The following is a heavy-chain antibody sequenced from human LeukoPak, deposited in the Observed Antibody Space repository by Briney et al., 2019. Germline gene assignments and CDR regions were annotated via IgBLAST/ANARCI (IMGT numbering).Heavy chain of an antibody. CDR1: GYTFTSYG. Sequence: ASVKVSCKASGYTFTSYGMHWVRQATGQGLEWMGWMNPNSGNTVYAQKFQGRVTMTRNTSISTAYMELSSLRSEDTAVYYCARHPEPQWLVGYFDYWGQGTLVTVSS. J-gene: IGHJ4*02. CDR2: MNPNSGNT. V-gene: IGHV1-8*02. D-gene: IGHD6-19*01. CDR3: ARHPEPQWLVGYFDY.